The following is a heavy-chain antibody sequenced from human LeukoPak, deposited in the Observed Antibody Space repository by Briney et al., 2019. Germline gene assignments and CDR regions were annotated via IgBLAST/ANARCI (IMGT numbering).Heavy chain of an antibody. CDR3: ARDRVTRGYSYGIPLYGMDV. Sequence: GGSLRLSCAASGFTVSSSYMSWVRQAPGKGLDWVSVIYSGGSTYYADSVKGRFTISRDNSKNTLYLQMNSLRAEDTAVYYCARDRVTRGYSYGIPLYGMDVWGQGTTVTVSS. J-gene: IGHJ6*02. D-gene: IGHD5-12*01. V-gene: IGHV3-53*01. CDR1: GFTVSSSY. CDR2: IYSGGST.